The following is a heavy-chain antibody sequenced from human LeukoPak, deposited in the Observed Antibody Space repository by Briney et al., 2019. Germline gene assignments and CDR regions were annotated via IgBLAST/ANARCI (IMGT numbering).Heavy chain of an antibody. Sequence: GGSLRLSCAASGFTVSSNYMSWVRQAPGKGLEWVSVIYSGGSTYYADSVKGRFTISRDNSKNTLYLQMNSLRAEDTAVYYCARDLPRGGKPPGAFDIWGQGTMVTVSS. D-gene: IGHD3-16*01. J-gene: IGHJ3*02. CDR1: GFTVSSNY. CDR3: ARDLPRGGKPPGAFDI. V-gene: IGHV3-66*01. CDR2: IYSGGST.